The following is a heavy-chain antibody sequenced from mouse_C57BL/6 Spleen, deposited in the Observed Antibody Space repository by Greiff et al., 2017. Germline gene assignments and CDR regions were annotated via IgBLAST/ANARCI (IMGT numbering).Heavy chain of an antibody. CDR1: GYSFTGYY. J-gene: IGHJ2*01. V-gene: IGHV1-42*01. CDR3: ARYGYYFDY. Sequence: VQLQQSGPELVKPGASVKISCTASGYSFTGYYMNWVKQSPETSLEWIGEINPSTGGTTYNQKFKATATLTVDKSSSTAYMQLKSLTSEDSAVYYCARYGYYFDYGGQGTTLTVSS. D-gene: IGHD2-2*01. CDR2: INPSTGGT.